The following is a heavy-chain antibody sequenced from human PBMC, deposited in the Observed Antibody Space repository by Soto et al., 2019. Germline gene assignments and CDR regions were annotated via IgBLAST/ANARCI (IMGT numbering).Heavy chain of an antibody. J-gene: IGHJ4*02. CDR1: GFTFSSYG. D-gene: IGHD5-12*01. CDR2: IWYDGSNK. V-gene: IGHV3-33*01. Sequence: QVQLVESGGGVVQPGRSLRLSCAASGFTFSSYGMHWVRQAPGKGLEWVAVIWYDGSNKYYADSVKGRFTISRDNSKNTLYLQMNSLRAEDTAVYYCARVLSPRRDGYNVLRYWGQGTLVTVSS. CDR3: ARVLSPRRDGYNVLRY.